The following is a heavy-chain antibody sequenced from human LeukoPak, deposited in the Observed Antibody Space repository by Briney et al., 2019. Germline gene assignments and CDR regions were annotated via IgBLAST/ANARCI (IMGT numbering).Heavy chain of an antibody. J-gene: IGHJ5*02. CDR2: INPNSGNT. Sequence: GASVKVSCKASGYTFTGYYMHWVRQAPGQGLEWMGWINPNSGNTGYAQKFQGRVTITRNTSISTAYMELSSLRSEDTAVYYCARGYYDYVWGSYRYGAFDPWGQGTLVTVSS. CDR3: ARGYYDYVWGSYRYGAFDP. V-gene: IGHV1-8*03. D-gene: IGHD3-16*02. CDR1: GYTFTGYY.